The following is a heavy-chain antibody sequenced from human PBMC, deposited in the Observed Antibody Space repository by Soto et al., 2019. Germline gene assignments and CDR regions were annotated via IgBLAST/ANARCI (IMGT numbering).Heavy chain of an antibody. CDR3: ATGLYRSGSYSPDY. V-gene: IGHV1-24*01. D-gene: IGHD3-10*01. CDR2: FDPEDGET. Sequence: GASVKVSCKVSGYTLTELSMHWVRQAPGKGLEWMGGFDPEDGETIYAQKFQGRVTMTEDTSTDTAYMELSSLRSEDTAVYHCATGLYRSGSYSPDYWGQGTMVTVSS. CDR1: GYTLTELS. J-gene: IGHJ4*02.